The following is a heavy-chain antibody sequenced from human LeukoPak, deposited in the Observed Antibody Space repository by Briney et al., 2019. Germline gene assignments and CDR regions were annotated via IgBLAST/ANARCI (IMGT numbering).Heavy chain of an antibody. V-gene: IGHV1-24*01. CDR1: GYTLTELS. CDR2: FDPEDGET. D-gene: IGHD5-12*01. Sequence: ASVKVSCKVSGYTLTELSMHWVRQAPGKGLEWMGGFDPEDGETIYAQKFQGRVTMTEDTSTDTAYMELSSLRSEDTAVYYCATYTGQWLHSRPDAFDIWGQGTMVTVSS. J-gene: IGHJ3*02. CDR3: ATYTGQWLHSRPDAFDI.